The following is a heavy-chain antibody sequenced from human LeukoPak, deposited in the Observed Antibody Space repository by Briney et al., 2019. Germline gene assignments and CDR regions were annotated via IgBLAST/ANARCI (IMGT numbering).Heavy chain of an antibody. J-gene: IGHJ6*02. V-gene: IGHV3-49*04. CDR2: IRSKTYGGTT. CDR3: TRDLGYSSSSFGMDV. Sequence: GGSLRLSCTASGFTFSDHAMSWVRQAPGKGLEWVGFIRSKTYGGTTEYAASVKGRFTISRDDSKSIAYLQMNSLKTEDTAVYYCTRDLGYSSSSFGMDVWGQGTTVTVSS. CDR1: GFTFSDHA. D-gene: IGHD6-6*01.